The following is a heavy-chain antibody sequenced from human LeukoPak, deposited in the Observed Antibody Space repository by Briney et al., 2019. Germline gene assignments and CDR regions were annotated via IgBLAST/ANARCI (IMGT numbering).Heavy chain of an antibody. CDR1: GFTVSNNY. J-gene: IGHJ3*02. V-gene: IGHV3-53*01. Sequence: PGGSLRLSCAASGFTVSNNYMSWVRQAPGKGLEWVSISYSDSNTNYADSVKGRFTISRDTSQNTLSLQMNCLRAEDTAVYYCVRKNRDFNAAFDIWGQGTVVTVSS. CDR3: VRKNRDFNAAFDI. CDR2: SYSDSNT. D-gene: IGHD1-14*01.